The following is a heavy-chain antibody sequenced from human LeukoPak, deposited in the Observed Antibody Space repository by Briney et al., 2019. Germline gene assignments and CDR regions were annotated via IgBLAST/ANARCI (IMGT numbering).Heavy chain of an antibody. J-gene: IGHJ4*02. CDR3: ARSDTTLIDS. Sequence: GGSLRLSCAASGFTFSSDWMHWVRRAPGKGLGWVSRINSDGSSTTYADSVKGRFTISRDNAKNTLYLQMNSLRAEDTALYYCARSDTTLIDSWGQGTLVTVSS. CDR2: INSDGSST. D-gene: IGHD1-1*01. CDR1: GFTFSSDW. V-gene: IGHV3-74*01.